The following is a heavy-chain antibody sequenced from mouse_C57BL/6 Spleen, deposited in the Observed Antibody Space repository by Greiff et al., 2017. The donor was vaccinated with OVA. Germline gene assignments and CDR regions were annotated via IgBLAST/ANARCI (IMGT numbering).Heavy chain of an antibody. Sequence: EVKLVESGGGLVQPKGSLKLSCAASGFTFNTYAMHWVRQAPGKGLEWVARIRSKSSNYATYYADSVKDRFTISRDDSQSMLYLQMNKLKTEDTAMYYCVRDYGGGYFAMDYWGQGTSVTVSS. CDR3: VRDYGGGYFAMDY. CDR1: GFTFNTYA. J-gene: IGHJ4*01. V-gene: IGHV10-3*01. D-gene: IGHD1-1*01. CDR2: IRSKSSNYAT.